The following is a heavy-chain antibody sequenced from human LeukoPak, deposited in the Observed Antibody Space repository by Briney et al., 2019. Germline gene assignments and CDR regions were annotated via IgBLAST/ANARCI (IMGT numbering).Heavy chain of an antibody. J-gene: IGHJ4*02. CDR2: ISSSSSYI. D-gene: IGHD3-10*01. Sequence: PGGSLRLSCAASGFTFSSYSMNWVRQAPGKGLEWVSSISSSSSYIYYADSVKGRFTISRDNAKNSLYLQMNSLRAEDTAVYYCARGIRGNKLWFGEPFDYWGQGTLVTVSS. CDR1: GFTFSSYS. V-gene: IGHV3-21*01. CDR3: ARGIRGNKLWFGEPFDY.